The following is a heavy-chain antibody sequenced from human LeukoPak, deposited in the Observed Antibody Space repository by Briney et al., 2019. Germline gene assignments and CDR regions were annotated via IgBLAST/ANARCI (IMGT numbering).Heavy chain of an antibody. CDR3: ARDRRLDFYYYMDV. CDR1: GFTFSSYS. D-gene: IGHD5/OR15-5a*01. V-gene: IGHV3-48*01. Sequence: GGSLRLSCAASGFTFSSYSMNWVRQAPGKGLEWVSSISSSSSIIYYADSVKGRFTISRDNAKNSLYLQMNSLRADDTAVYYCARDRRLDFYYYMDVWGKGTTVTVSS. J-gene: IGHJ6*03. CDR2: ISSSSSII.